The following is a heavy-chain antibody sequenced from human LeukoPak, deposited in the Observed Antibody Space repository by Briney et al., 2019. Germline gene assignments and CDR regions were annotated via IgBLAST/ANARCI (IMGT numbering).Heavy chain of an antibody. CDR3: ARDFNWAFDY. Sequence: GGSLRLSCVASGFTFSSYAMSWVRQVPGKGLEWLAIISHDGNTGHYADSVKGRFTISRDNSKDTVDLQMNSLRADDTAVYYCARDFNWAFDYWGQGTLVTVSS. V-gene: IGHV3-30-3*01. J-gene: IGHJ4*02. D-gene: IGHD3-16*01. CDR2: ISHDGNTG. CDR1: GFTFSSYA.